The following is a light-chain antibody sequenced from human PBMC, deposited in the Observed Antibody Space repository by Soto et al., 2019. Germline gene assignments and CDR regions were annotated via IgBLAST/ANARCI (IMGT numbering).Light chain of an antibody. CDR3: QQYGSSPYT. CDR1: QSVSSSY. J-gene: IGKJ2*01. CDR2: GAS. Sequence: EIVLTQSPGTLSLSPGERATLSCRASQSVSSSYLAWYQQKPGQAPRLLIYGASSRATVIPGRFSGSGSGTDFTLTISRLEPEDVAVEYCQQYGSSPYTLGQGTKLEIK. V-gene: IGKV3-20*01.